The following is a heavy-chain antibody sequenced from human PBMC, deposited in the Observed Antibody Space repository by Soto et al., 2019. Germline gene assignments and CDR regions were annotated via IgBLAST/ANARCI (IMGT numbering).Heavy chain of an antibody. Sequence: SETLSLTCTVSGGSISSSSYYWGWIRQPPGKGLEWIGSIFYSGSTYYNPSLKSRVTISVDTSKNQFSLKLSSVTAADTAVYYCARHLTYCSAGSCYSDFPYFGMDVWGQGTTVTVSS. J-gene: IGHJ6*02. V-gene: IGHV4-39*01. CDR2: IFYSGST. D-gene: IGHD2-15*01. CDR1: GGSISSSSYY. CDR3: ARHLTYCSAGSCYSDFPYFGMDV.